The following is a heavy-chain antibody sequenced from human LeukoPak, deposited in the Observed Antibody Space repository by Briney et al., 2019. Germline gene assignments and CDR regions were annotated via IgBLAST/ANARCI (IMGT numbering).Heavy chain of an antibody. CDR1: GFIFNNYA. J-gene: IGHJ4*02. Sequence: QPGRSLRLSCAGSGFIFNNYAMHWVRQPPGKGLEWVSGISWNSGTIDYADSVRGRFTISRDNAKSSLYLQMDSLRVEDTAFYYCAKDNRRHYTSGPNPDSLHWGQGALVTVSS. V-gene: IGHV3-9*01. CDR3: AKDNRRHYTSGPNPDSLH. D-gene: IGHD6-19*01. CDR2: ISWNSGTI.